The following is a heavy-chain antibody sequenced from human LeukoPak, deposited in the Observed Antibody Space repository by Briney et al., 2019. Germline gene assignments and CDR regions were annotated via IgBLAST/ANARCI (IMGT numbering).Heavy chain of an antibody. V-gene: IGHV4-34*01. Sequence: SETLSLTCAVYGGSFSGYYWSWIRQPPGKGLEWIGEINHSGSTNYNPSLKSRATISVDTSKNQFSLKLSSVTAADTAVYYCAGRRTVVVLHWGQGTLVTVSS. CDR1: GGSFSGYY. J-gene: IGHJ4*02. CDR2: INHSGST. CDR3: AGRRTVVVLH. D-gene: IGHD3-22*01.